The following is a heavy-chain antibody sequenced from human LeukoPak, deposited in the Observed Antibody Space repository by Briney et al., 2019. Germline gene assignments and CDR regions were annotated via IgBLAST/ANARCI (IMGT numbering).Heavy chain of an antibody. CDR1: GFTFSSYG. CDR3: ARGQWVAAAGTGFDP. D-gene: IGHD6-13*01. Sequence: PGGSLRLSCAASGFTFSSYGMHWVRQAPGKGLEWVALIWYDGGNKYYADSVKGRFTISRDNSKNTLYLQMNSLRAEDTAVYYCARGQWVAAAGTGFDPWGQGTLVTVSS. V-gene: IGHV3-33*01. J-gene: IGHJ5*02. CDR2: IWYDGGNK.